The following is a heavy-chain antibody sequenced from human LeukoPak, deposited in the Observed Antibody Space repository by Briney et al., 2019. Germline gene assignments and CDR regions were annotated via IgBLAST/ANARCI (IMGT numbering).Heavy chain of an antibody. J-gene: IGHJ3*02. Sequence: GGSLRLSCAASGFTVSSYAMSWVRQAPGRGLEWVSALSGSGGSTYYVDSVKGRFTISRDNSENTLYLQMNSLRAEDTALYYCAKGKTYLDAFDIWGQGTMVTVSS. V-gene: IGHV3-23*01. CDR1: GFTVSSYA. CDR3: AKGKTYLDAFDI. D-gene: IGHD3-10*01. CDR2: LSGSGGST.